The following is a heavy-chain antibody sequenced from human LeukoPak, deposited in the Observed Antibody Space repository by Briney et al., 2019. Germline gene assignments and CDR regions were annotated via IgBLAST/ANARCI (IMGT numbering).Heavy chain of an antibody. CDR3: ARDWGAAGLWDY. J-gene: IGHJ4*02. Sequence: GGSLRLSCAASGFTFSSYWMHWVRQAPGKGLEWVANIKEDGSEKNYVDSVKGRFTVSRDNAKNSLYLQMNSLRGDDAAIYYCARDWGAAGLWDYWGQGTLVTVSS. D-gene: IGHD6-13*01. V-gene: IGHV3-7*05. CDR2: IKEDGSEK. CDR1: GFTFSSYW.